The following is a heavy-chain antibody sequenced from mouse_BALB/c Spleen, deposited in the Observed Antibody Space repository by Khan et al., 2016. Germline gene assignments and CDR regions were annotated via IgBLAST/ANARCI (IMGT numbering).Heavy chain of an antibody. V-gene: IGHV1-69*02. Sequence: QVQLQQPGAELVRPGASVKLSCKASGYTFTNYWINWVKQRPGQGLEWIGNIYPSDSYANYNQKFKDKATLTVDRSSSTAYMHLSSPTSEESAVYYCSRAITTIGSYYYAMDYWGQGTSVTVSS. D-gene: IGHD1-2*01. CDR2: IYPSDSYA. J-gene: IGHJ4*01. CDR1: GYTFTNYW. CDR3: SRAITTIGSYYYAMDY.